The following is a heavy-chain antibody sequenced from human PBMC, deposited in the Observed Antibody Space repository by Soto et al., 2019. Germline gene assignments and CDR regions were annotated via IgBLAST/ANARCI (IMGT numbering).Heavy chain of an antibody. V-gene: IGHV3-30-3*01. CDR1: GFTFSTYA. Sequence: QVQLVESGGGVVQPGRSLRLSCVASGFTFSTYAMHWVRQAPGKGLEWVAVISNDGSNKYYAESVKGRFTISRDNSKTTLGLQMSSLRTEDTAVYYCARERNPETGRYYSSYSGLDVWGQGTTVTVSS. CDR2: ISNDGSNK. CDR3: ARERNPETGRYYSSYSGLDV. D-gene: IGHD3-3*01. J-gene: IGHJ6*02.